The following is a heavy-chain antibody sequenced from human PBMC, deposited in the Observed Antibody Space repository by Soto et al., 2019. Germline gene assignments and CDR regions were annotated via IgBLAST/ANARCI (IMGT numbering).Heavy chain of an antibody. CDR3: ARDRGDYGDYQYYYYYGMDV. J-gene: IGHJ6*02. D-gene: IGHD4-17*01. V-gene: IGHV3-21*01. CDR1: GLTFSSYR. CDR2: ISSSSSYK. Sequence: GGSLRLSCAASGLTFSSYRMNWVGQAQGKGLEWVSSISSSSSYKYYADSVRGRFTISRDNAKNSLYLPMNSLRAEDTAVYYCARDRGDYGDYQYYYYYGMDVWGQGTTVTVSS.